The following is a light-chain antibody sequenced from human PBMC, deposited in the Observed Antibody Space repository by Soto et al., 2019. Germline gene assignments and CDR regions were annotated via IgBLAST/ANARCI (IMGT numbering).Light chain of an antibody. V-gene: IGLV2-14*01. CDR1: SSDVGAYNF. CDR3: NSYTSTSARV. Sequence: QSALTQPASVSGSPGQAITISCTGTSSDVGAYNFVSWYQHRPGRAPKLIIYEVTNRPSGFSNRFSGSKSGNTASLRISDLQSEDEADYYCNSYTSTSARVFGTGTKVTVL. CDR2: EVT. J-gene: IGLJ1*01.